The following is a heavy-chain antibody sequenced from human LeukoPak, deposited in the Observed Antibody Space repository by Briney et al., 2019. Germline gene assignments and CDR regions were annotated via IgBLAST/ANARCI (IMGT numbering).Heavy chain of an antibody. V-gene: IGHV5-51*01. CDR2: IYPADSDI. D-gene: IGHD3-10*01. J-gene: IGHJ5*02. CDR1: GYDFANFW. Sequence: GESLKISCKGSGYDFANFWIGWVRQMPGKGLEWMGVIYPADSDIRYSPSFQGQVTISADKSVSTTYLQWSSLKASDSAMYYCARTSFVRGVVYWFDPWGQGTQVIVSS. CDR3: ARTSFVRGVVYWFDP.